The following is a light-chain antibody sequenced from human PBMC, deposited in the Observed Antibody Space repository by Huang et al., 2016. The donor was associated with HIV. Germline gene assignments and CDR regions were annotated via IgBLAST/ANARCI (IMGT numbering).Light chain of an antibody. Sequence: EIVLTQSPGTLSLSPGERATLSCRASQSVSSTYLLWYQQKPGQAPRLLIYDASSRATVIPDRFSGSGSGTDFTLTISRLEPEDFAVYYCQQFGSSPKTFGQGTKLEIK. V-gene: IGKV3-20*01. J-gene: IGKJ2*01. CDR3: QQFGSSPKT. CDR2: DAS. CDR1: QSVSSTY.